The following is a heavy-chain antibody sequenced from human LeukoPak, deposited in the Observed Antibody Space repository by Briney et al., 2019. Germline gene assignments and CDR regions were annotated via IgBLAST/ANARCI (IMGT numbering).Heavy chain of an antibody. CDR3: AKAVGDAYFDF. D-gene: IGHD5-24*01. Sequence: GESLRLSCAASGFTFADYAMYWVRQPPGKGLEWVSSISWNSGIIDYADSVKGRFTISRDNTKNSLYLKMNSLRAEDTAVYYCAKAVGDAYFDFWGQGTLVTVSS. V-gene: IGHV3-9*01. J-gene: IGHJ4*02. CDR1: GFTFADYA. CDR2: ISWNSGII.